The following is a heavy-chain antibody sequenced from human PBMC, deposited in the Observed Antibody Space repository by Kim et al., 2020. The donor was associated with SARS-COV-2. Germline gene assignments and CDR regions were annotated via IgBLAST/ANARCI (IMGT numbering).Heavy chain of an antibody. J-gene: IGHJ4*02. Sequence: IGGSGGTTCYADSVKGRFTISRDNSKNTVYLQMNSLRAEDTAVYYCANLDYWGQGTLVTVAS. V-gene: IGHV3-23*01. CDR2: IGGSGGTT. CDR3: ANLDY.